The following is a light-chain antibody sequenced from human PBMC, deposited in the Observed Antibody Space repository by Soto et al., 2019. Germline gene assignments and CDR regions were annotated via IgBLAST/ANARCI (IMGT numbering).Light chain of an antibody. CDR1: QSVSSN. CDR2: GAS. CDR3: QQDGKWLKT. V-gene: IGKV3-15*01. Sequence: EIMITQSPATLSVSPGESATLSCRASQSVSSNLAWYQEKPGQAPRLLIYGASTRATGIPARFSGSGSGTESSATTSYLQSEYFAGEYCQQDGKWLKTFGQGTKVDIK. J-gene: IGKJ1*01.